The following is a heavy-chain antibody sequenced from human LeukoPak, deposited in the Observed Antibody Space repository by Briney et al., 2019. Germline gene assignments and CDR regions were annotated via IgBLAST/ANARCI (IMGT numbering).Heavy chain of an antibody. CDR1: GGTFSSYA. D-gene: IGHD5-12*01. J-gene: IGHJ5*02. V-gene: IGHV1-69*01. CDR3: ARDSSWLRLGFDP. Sequence: ASVKVSCKASGGTFSSYAISWVRQAPGQGLEWMGGIIPIFGTANYAQKFRGRVTITADESTSTAYMELSSLRSEDTAVYYCARDSSWLRLGFDPWGQGTLVTVSS. CDR2: IIPIFGTA.